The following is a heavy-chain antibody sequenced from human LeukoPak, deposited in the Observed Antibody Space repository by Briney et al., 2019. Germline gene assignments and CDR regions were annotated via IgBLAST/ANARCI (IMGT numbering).Heavy chain of an antibody. CDR3: ARDSQYYYDFWSGQPMDV. Sequence: GGSLRLSCAASGFTFSSYDMHWVRQATGKGLEWVSAIGTAGDTYYPGSVKGRFTISGENAKNSLYLQMNSLRAEDTAVYYCARDSQYYYDFWSGQPMDVWGQGTTVTVSS. CDR2: IGTAGDT. D-gene: IGHD3-3*01. J-gene: IGHJ6*02. CDR1: GFTFSSYD. V-gene: IGHV3-13*01.